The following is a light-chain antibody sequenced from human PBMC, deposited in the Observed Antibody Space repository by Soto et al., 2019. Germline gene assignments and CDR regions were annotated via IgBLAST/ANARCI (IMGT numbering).Light chain of an antibody. V-gene: IGLV1-47*01. Sequence: QPVLTQPPSASGTPGQRVTISCSGSSSNIGSNYVYWYQQLPGTAPKLLIYRSNQRPSGVPDRFSGSKSGTSASLAISGLRSEDEADYYCASWDDSLSGSVFGGGTKLTVL. J-gene: IGLJ2*01. CDR3: ASWDDSLSGSV. CDR1: SSNIGSNY. CDR2: RSN.